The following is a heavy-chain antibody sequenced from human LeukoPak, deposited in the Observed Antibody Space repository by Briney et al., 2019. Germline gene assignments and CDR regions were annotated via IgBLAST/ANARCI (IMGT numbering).Heavy chain of an antibody. D-gene: IGHD3-9*01. CDR3: ARVYYDIWGADY. CDR1: GFSFSYHG. CDR2: IYSGGST. J-gene: IGHJ4*02. V-gene: IGHV3-66*01. Sequence: GGTLRLSCVASGFSFSYHGMNWVRQAPGKGLEWVSVIYSGGSTYYADSVKGRFTISRDNSKNTLYLQMNSLRAEDTAVYYCARVYYDIWGADYWGQGTLVTVSS.